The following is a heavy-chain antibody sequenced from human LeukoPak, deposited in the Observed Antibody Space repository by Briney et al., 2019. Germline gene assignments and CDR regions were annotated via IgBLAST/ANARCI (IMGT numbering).Heavy chain of an antibody. J-gene: IGHJ3*02. Sequence: GGSLRLSCAASGYIFSHYWMHWVRQAPGKGLEWVANIKQDGSEKYYVDSAKGRFTISRDNAKNSLYLQMNSLRAEDTAVYYCARAPGEADFWSGYYGRAFDIWGQGTMVTVSS. V-gene: IGHV3-7*01. CDR1: GYIFSHYW. CDR2: IKQDGSEK. D-gene: IGHD3-3*01. CDR3: ARAPGEADFWSGYYGRAFDI.